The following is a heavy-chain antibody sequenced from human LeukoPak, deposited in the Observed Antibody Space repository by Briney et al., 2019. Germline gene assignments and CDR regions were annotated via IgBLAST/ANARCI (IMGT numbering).Heavy chain of an antibody. Sequence: GGSLRLSCSASGFIVTNNYINWVRQAPGKGLEWVSVTYSGGNTYYADSVKDRFIVSRDNSKNTPYLQMNSLRAEDTAVYYCAKDLQLDTMIVMGYLDYWGQGTLVTVSS. V-gene: IGHV3-66*01. J-gene: IGHJ4*02. CDR3: AKDLQLDTMIVMGYLDY. CDR2: TYSGGNT. CDR1: GFIVTNNY. D-gene: IGHD3-22*01.